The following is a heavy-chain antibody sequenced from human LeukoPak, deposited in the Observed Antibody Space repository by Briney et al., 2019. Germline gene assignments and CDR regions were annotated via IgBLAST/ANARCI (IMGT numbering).Heavy chain of an antibody. V-gene: IGHV4-59*01. D-gene: IGHD5-12*01. CDR3: ARGQVFSGYDFQKLPDS. CDR2: IYYTGNT. J-gene: IGHJ4*02. CDR1: GGSISSYY. Sequence: SETLSLTCTVSGGSISSYYWSWIRQPPGKGLEWVAYIYYTGNTNYNPSLKSRVTISLDTPKNQISLKLRSVTAADTAVYCCARGQVFSGYDFQKLPDSWGQGTLVTVSS.